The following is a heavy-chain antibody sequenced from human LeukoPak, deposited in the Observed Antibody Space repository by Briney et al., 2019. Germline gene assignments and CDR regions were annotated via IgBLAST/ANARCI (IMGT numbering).Heavy chain of an antibody. Sequence: GESLKISCKGSGYSFTTYWIGWVRQMPGKGLEWMGIIYPGDFDTRYSPSFQGQITISADKSINTAYLQWSSLKASDTAIYYCARTHGNSPHGYFVNYWGQGTLVTVSS. CDR1: GYSFTTYW. J-gene: IGHJ4*02. V-gene: IGHV5-51*06. D-gene: IGHD4-23*01. CDR3: ARTHGNSPHGYFVNY. CDR2: IYPGDFDT.